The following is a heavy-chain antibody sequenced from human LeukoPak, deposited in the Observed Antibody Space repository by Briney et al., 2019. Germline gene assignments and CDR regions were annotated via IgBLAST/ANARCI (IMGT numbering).Heavy chain of an antibody. CDR2: ISGSGGST. CDR3: AKARRYSSSSGDDY. CDR1: GFTFSSYA. J-gene: IGHJ4*02. Sequence: GGSLRLSCAASGFTFSSYAMSWVRQAPGKGLEWVLAISGSGGSTYYADSVKGRFTISRDNSKNTLYLQMNSLRAEDTAVYYCAKARRYSSSSGDDYWGQGTLVTVSS. V-gene: IGHV3-23*01. D-gene: IGHD6-6*01.